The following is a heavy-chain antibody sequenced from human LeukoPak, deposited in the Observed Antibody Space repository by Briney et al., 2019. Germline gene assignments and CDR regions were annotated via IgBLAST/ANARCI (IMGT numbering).Heavy chain of an antibody. CDR2: INHSGST. V-gene: IGHV4-34*01. CDR1: GGSFSGYY. J-gene: IGHJ3*02. D-gene: IGHD3-3*01. CDR3: ARRPDFWSGSDAFDI. Sequence: SETLSLTCAVYGGSFSGYYWSWIRQPPGKGLERIGEINHSGSTNYNPSLKSRVTISVDTSKNQFSLKLSSVTAADTAVYYCARRPDFWSGSDAFDIWGQGTMVTVSS.